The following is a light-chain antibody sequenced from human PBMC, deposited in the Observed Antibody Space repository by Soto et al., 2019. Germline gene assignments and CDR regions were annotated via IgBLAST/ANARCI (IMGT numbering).Light chain of an antibody. CDR1: QTVLTN. CDR2: GAS. Sequence: EIVMTQAPATLSMSPGERATLSCRASQTVLTNLAWYRQKPGQAPRPLIYGASTRATGVPVRFSGSGSGTEFTLTISSLQSEDFAVYYCQQYNNWPITFGQGTRLEIK. J-gene: IGKJ5*01. V-gene: IGKV3-15*01. CDR3: QQYNNWPIT.